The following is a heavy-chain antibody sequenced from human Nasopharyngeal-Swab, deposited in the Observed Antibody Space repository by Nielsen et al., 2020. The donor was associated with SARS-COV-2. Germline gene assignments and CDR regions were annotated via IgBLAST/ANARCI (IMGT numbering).Heavy chain of an antibody. D-gene: IGHD3-10*01. V-gene: IGHV3-11*06. Sequence: SCAASGFTFSDYYMSWIRQAPGKGLEWVSYISSSSSYTNYADSVKGRFTISRDNAKNSLYLQMNSLGAEDTAVYYCATTPPKYYYGSGSYWTAGDYWGQGTLVTVSS. CDR3: ATTPPKYYYGSGSYWTAGDY. CDR2: ISSSSSYT. CDR1: GFTFSDYY. J-gene: IGHJ4*02.